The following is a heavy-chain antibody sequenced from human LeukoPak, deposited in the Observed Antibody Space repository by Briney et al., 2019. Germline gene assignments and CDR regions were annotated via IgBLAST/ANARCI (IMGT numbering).Heavy chain of an antibody. CDR2: IYYSGST. J-gene: IGHJ4*02. CDR3: ARYDFNKFFDY. CDR1: GGSISNYY. V-gene: IGHV4-59*01. Sequence: PSETLSLTCTVSGGSISNYYWSWIRQPPGKGLEWFGYIYYSGSTNYNPSLKSRVTMSVDTSKNQFSLKLSSVTAADTAVYYCARYDFNKFFDYWGQGTLVTVSS. D-gene: IGHD3-3*01.